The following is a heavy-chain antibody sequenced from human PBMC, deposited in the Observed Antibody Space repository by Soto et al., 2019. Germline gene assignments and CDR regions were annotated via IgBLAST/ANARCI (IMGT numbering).Heavy chain of an antibody. V-gene: IGHV1-8*01. Sequence: ASVKVSCKASGYTFTSYDINWVRQATGQGLEWMGWMNPNSGNTGYAQKFQGRVIMTRNTSISTAYMELSSLRSEDTAVYYCARIRYSGYGYYGMDVWGQGTTVTVSS. D-gene: IGHD5-12*01. CDR3: ARIRYSGYGYYGMDV. CDR2: MNPNSGNT. J-gene: IGHJ6*02. CDR1: GYTFTSYD.